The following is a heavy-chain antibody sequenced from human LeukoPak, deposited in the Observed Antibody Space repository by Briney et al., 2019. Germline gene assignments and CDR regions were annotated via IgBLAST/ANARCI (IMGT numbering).Heavy chain of an antibody. D-gene: IGHD3-9*01. V-gene: IGHV3-21*01. CDR2: ISSSSSYI. Sequence: GGSLILSCAASGFTFSSYSMNWVRQAPGKGLEWVSSISSSSSYIYYADSVKGRFTISRDNAKNSLYLQMNSLRAEDTAVYYCASSLTIRLFDYWGQGTLVTVSS. J-gene: IGHJ4*02. CDR1: GFTFSSYS. CDR3: ASSLTIRLFDY.